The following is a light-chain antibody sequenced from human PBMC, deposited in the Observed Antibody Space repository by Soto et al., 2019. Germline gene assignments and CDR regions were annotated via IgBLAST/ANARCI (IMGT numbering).Light chain of an antibody. CDR3: QQYVSSPWA. J-gene: IGKJ1*01. CDR2: GAS. Sequence: EIVLTQSPGTLSLSPGEKATLSCRASQSVSSSFLAWYQQKAGQAPRLLIYGASRRATGIPDRFSGSGSGTDFTLTISRLEPEDFAVYYCQQYVSSPWAFGQGTKV. V-gene: IGKV3-20*01. CDR1: QSVSSSF.